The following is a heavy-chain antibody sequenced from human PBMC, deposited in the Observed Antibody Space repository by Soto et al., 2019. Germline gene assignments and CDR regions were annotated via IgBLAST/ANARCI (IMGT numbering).Heavy chain of an antibody. J-gene: IGHJ6*02. CDR3: ARQGFGPLHGLVDV. Sequence: QVQLQESGPGLVKPSETLSLSCTVSGGSISSYYWSWSRRSPGRRMEGLGYVHHSWASSYNPSLQSRVAISLDTSKSQFSLKVTSVTATDTAVYYCARQGFGPLHGLVDVWGQGTTVTVSS. CDR1: GGSISSYY. CDR2: VHHSWAS. D-gene: IGHD3-10*01. V-gene: IGHV4-59*08.